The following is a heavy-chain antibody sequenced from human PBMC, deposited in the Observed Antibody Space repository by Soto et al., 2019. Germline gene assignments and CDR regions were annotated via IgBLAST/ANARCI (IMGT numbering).Heavy chain of an antibody. Sequence: QITLKESGPTLVKPTQTLTLTCTSSGFSVSTSGVGVGWIRQPPGKAVEWLALIYWDEDKRYSPSLKSRLTNTKDTSTSQVVPTMTNMDPVHTGTDVCARTALVGGTGLLFDHWGQGILVTVSS. J-gene: IGHJ4*02. CDR2: IYWDEDK. CDR1: GFSVSTSGVG. D-gene: IGHD3-3*01. CDR3: ARTALVGGTGLLFDH. V-gene: IGHV2-5*02.